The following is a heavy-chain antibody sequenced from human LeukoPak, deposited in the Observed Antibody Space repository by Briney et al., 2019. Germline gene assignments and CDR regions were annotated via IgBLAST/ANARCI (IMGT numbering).Heavy chain of an antibody. J-gene: IGHJ3*02. V-gene: IGHV4-31*03. D-gene: IGHD6-19*01. Sequence: PSQTLSLTCTVSGASISSGGYYWTWIRQHPGKGLEWIGYISYTGSTYYNPSLKSRITISIDTSKSQFSLRLSSVTAADTAVYYCAREDWSSGWSDAFDIWGQGTMVTVSS. CDR3: AREDWSSGWSDAFDI. CDR2: ISYTGST. CDR1: GASISSGGYY.